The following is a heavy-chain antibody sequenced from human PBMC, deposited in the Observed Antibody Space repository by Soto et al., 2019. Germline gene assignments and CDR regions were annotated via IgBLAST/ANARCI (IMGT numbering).Heavy chain of an antibody. CDR2: IYYSGHT. D-gene: IGHD2-21*02. V-gene: IGHV4-39*01. CDR1: GESISSSSYY. J-gene: IGHJ4*02. Sequence: SETLSLTCIVSGESISSSSYYWGWIRQPPGKGLEWIGSIYYSGHTYYNPSFKSRVTISIDTSKNQFSLKLSSVTATDTAVYYCARQRTPVVTQAYFDNWGQGALVTVSS. CDR3: ARQRTPVVTQAYFDN.